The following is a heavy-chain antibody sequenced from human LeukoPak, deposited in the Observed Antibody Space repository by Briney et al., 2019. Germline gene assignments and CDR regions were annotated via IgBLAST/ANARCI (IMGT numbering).Heavy chain of an antibody. CDR1: GGSISSGGYS. V-gene: IGHV4-30-2*01. Sequence: SETLSLTCAASGGSISSGGYSWSWIRQPPGKGLEWIGYIYHSGSTYYNPSLKSRVTISVDRSKNQFSLKLSSVTAADTAVYYCARNYYDSSGYYRYFDYWGQGTLVTVSS. CDR3: ARNYYDSSGYYRYFDY. CDR2: IYHSGST. J-gene: IGHJ4*02. D-gene: IGHD3-22*01.